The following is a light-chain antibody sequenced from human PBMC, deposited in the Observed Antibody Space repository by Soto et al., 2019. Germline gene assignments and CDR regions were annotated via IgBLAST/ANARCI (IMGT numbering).Light chain of an antibody. J-gene: IGKJ1*01. CDR1: QSISSW. Sequence: DVQMTQSPSTLSAAVGDRVTITCRASQSISSWLAWYQQKSGKAPKLLIFDASNLQTRVPSRFSGSGSGTELTLTISSLQPDDFATYYSHQYNTYSWTFGQGTKVDIK. CDR3: HQYNTYSWT. V-gene: IGKV1-5*01. CDR2: DAS.